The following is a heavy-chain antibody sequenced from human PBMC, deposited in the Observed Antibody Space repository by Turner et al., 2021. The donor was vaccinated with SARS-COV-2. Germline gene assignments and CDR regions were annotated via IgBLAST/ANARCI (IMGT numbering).Heavy chain of an antibody. D-gene: IGHD2-2*01. CDR3: ARDLGGTSSLGGYFDY. V-gene: IGHV3-66*02. CDR1: GFTVSSNY. Sequence: EVQLVESGGGLVQPGGSLRLSCAASGFTVSSNYMNWVRQAPGKVLEWVSVIYSGGSTYYADSVKGRFTISRDNSKNTLYLQMNSLGAEDTALYYCARDLGGTSSLGGYFDYWGQGTLVTVSS. CDR2: IYSGGST. J-gene: IGHJ4*02.